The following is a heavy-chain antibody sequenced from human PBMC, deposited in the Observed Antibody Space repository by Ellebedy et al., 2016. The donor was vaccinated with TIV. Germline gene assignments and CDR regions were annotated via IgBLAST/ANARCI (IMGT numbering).Heavy chain of an antibody. CDR2: ISSSRSTI. CDR1: GFTFSSYS. CDR3: ARGGGATAILYY. V-gene: IGHV3-48*02. Sequence: GESLKISCAASGFTFSSYSMNWVRHAPGKGLEWVSYISSSRSTIYSADSVKGRFTISRDNANNSLYLQMNSLRDEDTAVYYCARGGGATAILYYWGQGTLVTVSS. J-gene: IGHJ4*02. D-gene: IGHD1-26*01.